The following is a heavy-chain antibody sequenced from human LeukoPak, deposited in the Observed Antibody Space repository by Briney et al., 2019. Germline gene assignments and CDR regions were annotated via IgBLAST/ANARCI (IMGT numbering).Heavy chain of an antibody. Sequence: SETLSLTCTVSGGSISSSSYYWSWTRQPAGKGLEWIGRIYASGSTNYNPSLKSRVTISVDTSKNQFSLKLSSVTAADPAVFYXXXLRVPGYFDYWGQGTLVTVSS. CDR3: XXLRVPGYFDY. J-gene: IGHJ4*03. CDR2: IYASGST. V-gene: IGHV4-61*02. CDR1: GGSISSSSYY. D-gene: IGHD3-16*01.